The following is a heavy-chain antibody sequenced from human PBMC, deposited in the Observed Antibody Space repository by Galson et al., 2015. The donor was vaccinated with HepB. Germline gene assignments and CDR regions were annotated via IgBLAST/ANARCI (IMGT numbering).Heavy chain of an antibody. CDR1: GGSISGYY. Sequence: ETLSLTCTVSGGSISGYYWTWIRQPAGKGLEWIGRIYTSGSTNYNPSLKSRVTMSVDTSKNQFSLKLSSVTAADTAVYYCARTRQQLLRTLTNYYSYYYMDVWGKGTTVTVSS. D-gene: IGHD1-26*01. J-gene: IGHJ6*03. V-gene: IGHV4-4*07. CDR3: ARTRQQLLRTLTNYYSYYYMDV. CDR2: IYTSGST.